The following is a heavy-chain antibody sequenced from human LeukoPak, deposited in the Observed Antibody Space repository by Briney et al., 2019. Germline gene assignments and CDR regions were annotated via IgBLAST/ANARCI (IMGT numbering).Heavy chain of an antibody. CDR2: INPGDSDT. J-gene: IGHJ4*02. Sequence: GESLKISWKGSGYSFTSYWIGWVRQMPGKGLEWMGIINPGDSDTRYSPSFQGQVTISAEKSISTAYLQWSSLKASDTAMYYCARRGGYYDSSGYYSDYWGQGTLVTVSS. CDR3: ARRGGYYDSSGYYSDY. D-gene: IGHD3-22*01. V-gene: IGHV5-51*01. CDR1: GYSFTSYW.